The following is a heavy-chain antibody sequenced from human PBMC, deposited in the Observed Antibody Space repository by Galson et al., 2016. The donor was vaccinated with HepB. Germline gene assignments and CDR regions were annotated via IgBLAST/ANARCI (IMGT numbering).Heavy chain of an antibody. D-gene: IGHD3-22*01. Sequence: ETLSLPCAVYRGSFSGYYWTWIRQPPGKGLEWIGEINQSGSTNRNPSLKSRVTISVDTSKKQFSLELTYLTAADTAVYYCARGDHYVRSGFDHWGQGTLVTVSS. CDR2: INQSGST. V-gene: IGHV4-34*01. J-gene: IGHJ4*02. CDR3: ARGDHYVRSGFDH. CDR1: RGSFSGYY.